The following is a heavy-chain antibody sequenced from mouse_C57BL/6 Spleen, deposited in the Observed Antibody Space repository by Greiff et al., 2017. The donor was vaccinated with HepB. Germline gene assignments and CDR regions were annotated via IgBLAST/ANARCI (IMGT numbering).Heavy chain of an antibody. CDR2: ISYDGSN. CDR3: GVATDYYAMDY. J-gene: IGHJ4*01. Sequence: EVKLQESGPGLVKPSQSLSLTCSVTGYSITSGYYWNWIRQFPGNKLEWMGYISYDGSNNYNPSLKNRISITRDTSKNQFFLKLNSVTTEDTATYYCGVATDYYAMDYWGQGTSVTVSS. V-gene: IGHV3-6*01. D-gene: IGHD1-1*02. CDR1: GYSITSGYY.